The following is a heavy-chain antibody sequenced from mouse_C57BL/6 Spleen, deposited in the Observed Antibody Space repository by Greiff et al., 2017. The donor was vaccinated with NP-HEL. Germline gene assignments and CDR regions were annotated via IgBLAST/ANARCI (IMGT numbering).Heavy chain of an antibody. D-gene: IGHD1-1*01. Sequence: QVQLKESGAELVRPGASVKLSCKASGYTFTDYYINWVKQRPGQGLEWIARIYPGSGNTYYNEKFKGKATLTAEKSSSTAYMPLSSLTSEDSAVYFCARDGVITTVVATGYYAMDYWGQGTSVTVSS. J-gene: IGHJ4*01. CDR3: ARDGVITTVVATGYYAMDY. CDR2: IYPGSGNT. CDR1: GYTFTDYY. V-gene: IGHV1-76*01.